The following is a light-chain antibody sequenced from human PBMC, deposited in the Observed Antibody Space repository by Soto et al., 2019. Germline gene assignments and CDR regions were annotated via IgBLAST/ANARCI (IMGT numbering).Light chain of an antibody. V-gene: IGLV2-14*01. CDR2: DVS. J-gene: IGLJ1*01. CDR3: SSYTSSSTQV. CDR1: SSDVGGYNY. Sequence: ALTQPASVSGSPGQSITISCTGTSSDVGGYNYVSWYQQHPGKAPKLMIYDVSNRPSGVSNRFSGSKSSNTASLTISGLQAEDEADYYCSSYTSSSTQVFGTGTKVTVL.